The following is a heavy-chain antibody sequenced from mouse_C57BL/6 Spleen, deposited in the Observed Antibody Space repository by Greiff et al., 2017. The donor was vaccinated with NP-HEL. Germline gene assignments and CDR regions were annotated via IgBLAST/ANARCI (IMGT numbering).Heavy chain of an antibody. D-gene: IGHD1-1*01. CDR1: GFSLTSYG. J-gene: IGHJ4*01. V-gene: IGHV2-5*01. CDR2: IWRGGST. CDR3: AKNPFSTTVGAMDY. Sequence: QVQLQQSGPGLVQPSQSLSITCTVSGFSLTSYGVHWVRQSPGKGLEWLGVIWRGGSTDYNAAFMSRLSITKDNSKSQVFFKMNSLQADDTAIYYCAKNPFSTTVGAMDYWGQGTSVTVSS.